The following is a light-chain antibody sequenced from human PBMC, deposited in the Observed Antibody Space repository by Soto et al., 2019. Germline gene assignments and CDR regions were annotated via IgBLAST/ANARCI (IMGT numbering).Light chain of an antibody. Sequence: DVVMPQSPLSLPVTLGQPASISCRSSQSPLYSDGNTYLSWFQQRPGQSPRRLIYKVSNRGSVVPDRYSGSGSGTDFTLKISRVEAEEVGVYYCMQGTHWPWTFGQGTKVEIK. J-gene: IGKJ1*01. CDR1: QSPLYSDGNTY. V-gene: IGKV2-30*01. CDR2: KVS. CDR3: MQGTHWPWT.